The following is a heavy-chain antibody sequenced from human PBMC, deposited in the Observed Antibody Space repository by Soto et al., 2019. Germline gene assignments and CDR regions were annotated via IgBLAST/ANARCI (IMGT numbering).Heavy chain of an antibody. CDR1: GGTFSSYA. V-gene: IGHV1-69*13. J-gene: IGHJ4*02. CDR3: ARDGEYSSSSNSLDY. Sequence: SVKVSCKASGGTFSSYAISWVRQAPGQGLEWMGGIIPIFGTANYAQKFQGRVTITADESTSTAYMELSSLRSEDTAVYYCARDGEYSSSSNSLDYWGQGTLVTAPQ. CDR2: IIPIFGTA. D-gene: IGHD6-6*01.